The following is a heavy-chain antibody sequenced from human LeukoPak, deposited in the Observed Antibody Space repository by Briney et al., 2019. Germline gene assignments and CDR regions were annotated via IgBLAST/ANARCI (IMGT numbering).Heavy chain of an antibody. J-gene: IGHJ4*02. D-gene: IGHD6-25*01. Sequence: GESLKISCKGSGYSFTSYWIGWVRQMPGKGLEWKGIIYPGDSDTRYSPSFQGQVTISADKSISTAYLQWSSLKASDTAMYYCARVNSLGDSSGPVDYWGQGTLVTVSS. CDR3: ARVNSLGDSSGPVDY. CDR1: GYSFTSYW. V-gene: IGHV5-51*01. CDR2: IYPGDSDT.